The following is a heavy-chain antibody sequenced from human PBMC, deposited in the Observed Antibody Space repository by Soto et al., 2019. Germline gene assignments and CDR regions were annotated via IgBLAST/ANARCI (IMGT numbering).Heavy chain of an antibody. D-gene: IGHD5-12*01. J-gene: IGHJ6*03. CDR3: VRGGVDMVSSILSYYYMDV. V-gene: IGHV4-59*08. CDR1: GDSITRTS. CDR2: IYYTGST. Sequence: QVQLQESGPGLVRPSETLSLTCTVSGDSITRTSWSWIRQPPGKGLQWIGLIYYTGSTSYNPSLKSRVTISLDTSKTQFSLELTSVTAADTAMYYCVRGGVDMVSSILSYYYMDVWGKGTTVTVSS.